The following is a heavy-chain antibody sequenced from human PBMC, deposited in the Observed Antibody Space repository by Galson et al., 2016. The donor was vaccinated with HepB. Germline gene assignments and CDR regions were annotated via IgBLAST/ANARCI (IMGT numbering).Heavy chain of an antibody. D-gene: IGHD3/OR15-3a*01. J-gene: IGHJ1*01. CDR2: INWNSGSI. Sequence: SLRLSCAASGFTFDEYAMHWVRQAPGKGLEWVSGINWNSGSITYADSVKGRFTISRDNAKNSLYLQKNSLRPEDTALYYCTKDSWTAAKYFHHWGQGTLVTVSS. V-gene: IGHV3-9*01. CDR1: GFTFDEYA. CDR3: TKDSWTAAKYFHH.